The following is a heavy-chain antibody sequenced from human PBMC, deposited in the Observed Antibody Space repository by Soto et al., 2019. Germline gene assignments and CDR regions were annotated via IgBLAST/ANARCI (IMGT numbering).Heavy chain of an antibody. CDR2: IIPIFGTA. V-gene: IGHV1-69*12. CDR1: GGTFSSYA. J-gene: IGHJ6*02. D-gene: IGHD6-6*01. Sequence: QVQLVQSGAEVKKPGSSVKVSCKASGGTFSSYAISWVRQAPGQGLEWMGGIIPIFGTANYAQKFQGRVNITADGCRRKGCMELSSLRSEDTAVYYCASYSSSGEDYYYCGMDVWGQGTTVTVS. CDR3: ASYSSSGEDYYYCGMDV.